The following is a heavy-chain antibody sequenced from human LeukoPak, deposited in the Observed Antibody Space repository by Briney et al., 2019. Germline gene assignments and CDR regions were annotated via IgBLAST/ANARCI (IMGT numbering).Heavy chain of an antibody. CDR3: ARDLVFGELGYYYYYGMDV. V-gene: IGHV3-53*01. CDR2: IYSGGST. J-gene: IGHJ6*02. Sequence: PGGSLRLSCAASGFTVSSNYMSRVRQAPGKGLEWVSVIYSGGSTYYADSVKGRFTISRDNSKNTLYLQMNSLRAEDTAVYYCARDLVFGELGYYYYYGMDVWGQGTTVTVSS. CDR1: GFTVSSNY. D-gene: IGHD3-10*01.